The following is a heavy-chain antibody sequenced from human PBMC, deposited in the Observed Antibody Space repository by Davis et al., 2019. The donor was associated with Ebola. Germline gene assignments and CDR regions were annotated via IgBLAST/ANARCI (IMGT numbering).Heavy chain of an antibody. D-gene: IGHD2-21*02. J-gene: IGHJ4*02. V-gene: IGHV1-18*04. Sequence: AASVKVSCKASGYTFTSYGITWVRQAPGQGLEWMGWINPHNGNTNYAQSVQGRVTMTTDTSTTTAYMEVGSLRSDDTAVYYCARATRCGGDCYPDYWGQGTLVTVSS. CDR1: GYTFTSYG. CDR3: ARATRCGGDCYPDY. CDR2: INPHNGNT.